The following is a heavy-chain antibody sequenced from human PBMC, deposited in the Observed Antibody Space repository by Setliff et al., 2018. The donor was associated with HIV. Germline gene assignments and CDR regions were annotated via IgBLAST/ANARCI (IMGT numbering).Heavy chain of an antibody. CDR1: GGSISSSSYY. D-gene: IGHD4-17*01. CDR2: VTVNGAT. CDR3: ARRIYGNNPYFDY. Sequence: SATLSLTCTVSGGSISSSSYYGTWIRQPAGKRLEWIGRVTVNGATEYNPALQSRVTISVDTSENQFSLKLSSVTAADTAIYYCARRIYGNNPYFDYWSQGTLVTVSS. J-gene: IGHJ4*02. V-gene: IGHV4-61*02.